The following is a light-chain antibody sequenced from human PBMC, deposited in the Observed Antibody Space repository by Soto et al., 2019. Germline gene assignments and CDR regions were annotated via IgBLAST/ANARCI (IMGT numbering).Light chain of an antibody. Sequence: ESVLTQSPGTLSLSPGERATLSCRASQSVSSNYLAWYQQKPGQAPRLLIYGASTRATGIPARFSGSGSGTEFTLTISSLQSEDFAVYYCQQYYDWPINFGQGTRLEIK. V-gene: IGKV3-15*01. CDR1: QSVSSN. CDR2: GAS. CDR3: QQYYDWPIN. J-gene: IGKJ5*01.